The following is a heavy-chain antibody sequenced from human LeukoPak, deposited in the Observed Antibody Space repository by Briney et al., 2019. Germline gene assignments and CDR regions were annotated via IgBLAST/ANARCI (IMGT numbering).Heavy chain of an antibody. Sequence: TLSLTCTVSGGSISSGSYYWSWIRQPAGKGLEWIGRIYTSGSTNYNPSLKSRVTISVDTSKNQFSLKLSSVTAADTAVYYCARGLRYYDSSERWYFDLWGRGTLVTVSS. D-gene: IGHD3-22*01. V-gene: IGHV4-61*02. CDR1: GGSISSGSYY. CDR2: IYTSGST. J-gene: IGHJ2*01. CDR3: ARGLRYYDSSERWYFDL.